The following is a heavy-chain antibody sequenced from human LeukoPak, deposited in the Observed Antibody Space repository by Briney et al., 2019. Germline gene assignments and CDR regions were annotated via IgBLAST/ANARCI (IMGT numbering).Heavy chain of an antibody. CDR3: AREGSTSGTNWFDP. J-gene: IGHJ5*02. V-gene: IGHV4-38-2*02. Sequence: PSETLSLTCTVSGGSISSYYWGWIRQPPGKGLEWIGSIYHSGSTYYNPSLKSRVTISVDTSKNQFSLKLTSVTAADTAVYYCAREGSTSGTNWFDPWGQGTLVTVSS. CDR1: GGSISSYY. D-gene: IGHD3-10*01. CDR2: IYHSGST.